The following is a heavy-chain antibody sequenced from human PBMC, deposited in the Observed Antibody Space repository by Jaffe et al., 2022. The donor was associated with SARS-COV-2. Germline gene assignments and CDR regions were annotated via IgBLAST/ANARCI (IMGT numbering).Heavy chain of an antibody. CDR1: GGSFSGYY. J-gene: IGHJ4*02. CDR2: INHSGST. D-gene: IGHD3-10*01. CDR3: ARGVLRRKNYYGSGSYYNPLRGYFDY. Sequence: QVQLQQWGAGLLKPSETLSLTCAVYGGSFSGYYWSWIRQPPGKGLEWIGEINHSGSTNYNPSLKSRVTISVDTSKNQFSLKLSSVTAADTAVYYCARGVLRRKNYYGSGSYYNPLRGYFDYWGQGTLVTVSS. V-gene: IGHV4-34*01.